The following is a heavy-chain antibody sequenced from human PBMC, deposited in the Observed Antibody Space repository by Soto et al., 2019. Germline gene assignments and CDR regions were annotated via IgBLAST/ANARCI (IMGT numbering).Heavy chain of an antibody. CDR3: ANSSATCIISCFRPFALDV. J-gene: IGHJ6*02. V-gene: IGHV3-23*01. CDR2: VSGSGGST. D-gene: IGHD3-16*01. Sequence: EVQLLESGGGFVQPGGSLRLSCAASAFTFSTYAMTWVRQAPGKGLEWVSSVSGSGGSTYYADSVKGRFTISRDNSKNTLYLHMNSLRAEDTAVYFCANSSATCIISCFRPFALDVWGQGTTVTVSS. CDR1: AFTFSTYA.